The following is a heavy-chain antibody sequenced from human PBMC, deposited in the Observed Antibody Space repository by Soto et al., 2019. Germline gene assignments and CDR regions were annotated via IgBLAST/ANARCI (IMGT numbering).Heavy chain of an antibody. D-gene: IGHD3-3*01. J-gene: IGHJ5*02. Sequence: QLLESGGGLIQPGGSLRLSCAASGFTLSSYAMSWVRQAPGKGLEWVSPISGSGGSTKYADSVKGRFTIFRDSSKNALYLQMTSPRAEDTALYYLAKDRRFSHYTIFAVFIAGRTEYNWFDPWGQGTLVTVSS. CDR2: ISGSGGST. CDR1: GFTLSSYA. V-gene: IGHV3-23*01. CDR3: AKDRRFSHYTIFAVFIAGRTEYNWFDP.